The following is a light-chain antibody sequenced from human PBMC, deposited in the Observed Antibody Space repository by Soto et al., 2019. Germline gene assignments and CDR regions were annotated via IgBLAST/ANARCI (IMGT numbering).Light chain of an antibody. CDR3: QQYNNWPSWT. V-gene: IGKV3-15*01. Sequence: EIVMTQSPATLSVSPGERATLSCRASQSVSSNLAWYQQKPGQDPRLLIYGAYTRATGIPARFSGSGSGTEFXLXIXSLXXXXFAVYYCQQYNNWPSWTFGQGTKVEIK. CDR1: QSVSSN. CDR2: GAY. J-gene: IGKJ1*01.